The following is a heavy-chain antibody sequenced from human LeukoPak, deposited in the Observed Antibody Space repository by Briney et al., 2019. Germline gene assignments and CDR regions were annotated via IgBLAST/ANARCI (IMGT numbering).Heavy chain of an antibody. V-gene: IGHV3-7*01. Sequence: GGSLRLSCAASGFTFSYHWMTWVRQAPGKGLEWVANIKNDGAVKNYVDSVKGRFTISRDNAKNSLCLQMNSLRAEDTAVYYCAKDSYSKGDFWGQGVLATVSS. CDR3: AKDSYSKGDF. CDR2: IKNDGAVK. J-gene: IGHJ4*02. D-gene: IGHD6-13*01. CDR1: GFTFSYHW.